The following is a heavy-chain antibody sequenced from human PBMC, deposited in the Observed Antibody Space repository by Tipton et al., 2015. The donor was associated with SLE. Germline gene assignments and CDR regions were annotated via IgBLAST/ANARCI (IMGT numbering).Heavy chain of an antibody. CDR3: VKDYITYSTASGYDY. V-gene: IGHV3-11*06. J-gene: IGHJ4*02. Sequence: SLRLSCAASGFTFSDYYMSWIRQAPGKGLEWVSYISSSSSYTNYADSVKGRFTISRDNAKNSLYLQMNSLRAEDTAVYYCVKDYITYSTASGYDYWGQGTLVTVSS. D-gene: IGHD4-11*01. CDR1: GFTFSDYY. CDR2: ISSSSSYT.